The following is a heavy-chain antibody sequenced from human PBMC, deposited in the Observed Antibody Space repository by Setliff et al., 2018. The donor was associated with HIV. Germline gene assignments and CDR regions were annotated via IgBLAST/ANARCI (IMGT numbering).Heavy chain of an antibody. V-gene: IGHV4-39*01. J-gene: IGHJ3*02. Sequence: SETLSLTCTVSGGSISSGSYYWGWIRQPPGKGLEWIGNIYYVGTTFYNPSLKSRVTISVDTSKNQFSLKLISVTAADTAVYYCAVYFSAWDAFDIWGQGTMVTV. D-gene: IGHD3-3*01. CDR3: AVYFSAWDAFDI. CDR2: IYYVGTT. CDR1: GGSISSGSYY.